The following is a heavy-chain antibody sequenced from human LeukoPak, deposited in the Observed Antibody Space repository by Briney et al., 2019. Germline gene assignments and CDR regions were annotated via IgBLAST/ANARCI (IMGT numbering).Heavy chain of an antibody. CDR3: ARQTILGYCSGGSCPAPYYYYGMDV. Sequence: SETLYLTCTVSGGSISSYYWSWIRQPPGKGLEWIGYIYYSGSTNYNPSLKSRVTISVDTSRDQFSLKLTSVTAADTAVYYCARQTILGYCSGGSCPAPYYYYGMDVWGQGTTVTVSS. D-gene: IGHD2-15*01. CDR1: GGSISSYY. V-gene: IGHV4-59*08. J-gene: IGHJ6*02. CDR2: IYYSGST.